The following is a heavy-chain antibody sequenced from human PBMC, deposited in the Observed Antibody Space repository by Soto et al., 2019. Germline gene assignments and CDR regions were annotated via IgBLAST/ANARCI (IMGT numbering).Heavy chain of an antibody. CDR3: AKDRKRMDV. CDR1: GFTFNRYS. Sequence: PGGSLRLCYAASGFTFNRYSLTCVRQAPGKGLEWVSSISSSGSYIYYADSVKGRFTISRDNSTNSLYLQMNSLRAEDTAVYYCAKDRKRMDVWGQGTTVTVSS. J-gene: IGHJ6*02. CDR2: ISSSGSYI. V-gene: IGHV3-21*04.